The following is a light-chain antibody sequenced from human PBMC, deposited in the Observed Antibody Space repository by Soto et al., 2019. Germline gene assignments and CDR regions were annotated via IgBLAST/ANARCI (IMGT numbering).Light chain of an antibody. CDR3: HQYNNWLYT. V-gene: IGKV3-15*01. CDR2: GAS. Sequence: ETVMTQSPATLSVSPGERATLSCRASQSVKSNLVWYQQKPGQAPRLLIYGASTRATGIPARCSGSGSGTEFTLTISCLQSEDFAVCYFHQYNNWLYTFGQGTNLQIK. J-gene: IGKJ2*01. CDR1: QSVKSN.